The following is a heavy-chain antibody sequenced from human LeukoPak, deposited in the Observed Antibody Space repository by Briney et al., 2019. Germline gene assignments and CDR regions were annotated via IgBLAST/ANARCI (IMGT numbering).Heavy chain of an antibody. CDR2: IKQDGREK. D-gene: IGHD3-16*02. V-gene: IGHV3-7*05. Sequence: PGGSLRLSCAASGFTFSNYWMSWVRQAPGKGLEWVANIKQDGREKYYVDSVKGRFTISRDNAKNSLYLQMNSLRAEDTAVYYCARDSSPGYYDYVWGTYPRYWGQGTLVTVSS. CDR1: GFTFSNYW. CDR3: ARDSSPGYYDYVWGTYPRY. J-gene: IGHJ4*02.